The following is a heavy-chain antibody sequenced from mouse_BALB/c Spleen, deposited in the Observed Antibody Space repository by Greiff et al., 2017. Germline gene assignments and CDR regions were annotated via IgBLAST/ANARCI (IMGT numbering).Heavy chain of an antibody. CDR2: IDPENGDT. CDR3: STVVGY. V-gene: IGHV14-4*02. J-gene: IGHJ2*01. D-gene: IGHD1-1*01. Sequence: EVQLQQSGAELVRSGASVKLSCTASGFNIKDYYMHWVKQRPEQGLEWIGWIDPENGDTEYAPKFQGKATMTADTSSTTAYLQLSSLTSEDTAVYYCSTVVGYWGQGTTLTVSS. CDR1: GFNIKDYY.